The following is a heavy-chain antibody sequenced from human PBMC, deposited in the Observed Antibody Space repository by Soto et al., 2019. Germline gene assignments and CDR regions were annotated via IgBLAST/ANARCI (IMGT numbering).Heavy chain of an antibody. Sequence: QVQLVQSGAEVKKPGASVKVSCKASGYTFTSYGISWVRQAPGQGLEWMGWISAYNGNTNYAQKLQGRVTMTTDTSPSTAYMELRSLRSDDTAVYYCARDSDPYCSGGSCPFDYWGQGTLVTVSS. CDR3: ARDSDPYCSGGSCPFDY. V-gene: IGHV1-18*01. J-gene: IGHJ4*02. CDR2: ISAYNGNT. D-gene: IGHD2-15*01. CDR1: GYTFTSYG.